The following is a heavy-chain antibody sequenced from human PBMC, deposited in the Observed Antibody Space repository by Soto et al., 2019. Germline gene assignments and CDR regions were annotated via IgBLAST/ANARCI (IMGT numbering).Heavy chain of an antibody. D-gene: IGHD3-3*01. V-gene: IGHV3-11*01. CDR2: ISSSGSTI. CDR3: ARANYSDFRSGYPQYYFDY. J-gene: IGHJ4*02. Sequence: GGSLRLSCAASGFTFSDYYMSWIRQAPGKGLEWVSYISSSGSTIYYADSVKGRFTISRNNAKNSLYLQMNSLRAEEATVYYCARANYSDFRSGYPQYYFDYWGEGTMVTV. CDR1: GFTFSDYY.